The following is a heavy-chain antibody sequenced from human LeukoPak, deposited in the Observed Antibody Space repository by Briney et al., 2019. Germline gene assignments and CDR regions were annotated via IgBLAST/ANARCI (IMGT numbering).Heavy chain of an antibody. CDR3: ARGISSSSSFDY. J-gene: IGHJ4*02. V-gene: IGHV3-21*01. CDR1: GFTFSSYT. CDR2: ISSSSSHI. D-gene: IGHD6-13*01. Sequence: GGSLRLSCAASGFTFSSYTMNWVRQAPGKGLEWVSSISSSSSHIYYADSVKGRFTISRDNAKNSLYLQMNSLRAEDTAVYYCARGISSSSSFDYWGQGTLVTVSS.